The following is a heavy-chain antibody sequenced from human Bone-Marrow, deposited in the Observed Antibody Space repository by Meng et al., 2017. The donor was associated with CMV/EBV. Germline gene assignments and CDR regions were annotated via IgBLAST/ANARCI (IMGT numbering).Heavy chain of an antibody. Sequence: GESLKISCAASGFTFSSYAMHWVRQAPGKGLEWVAVISYDGSNKYYADSVKGRFTISRDNSKNTLYLQMNSLRAEDTAVYYCARGLKSRVDYGMDVWGQGTTVTVSS. CDR2: ISYDGSNK. CDR1: GFTFSSYA. J-gene: IGHJ6*02. D-gene: IGHD3-10*01. CDR3: ARGLKSRVDYGMDV. V-gene: IGHV3-30*04.